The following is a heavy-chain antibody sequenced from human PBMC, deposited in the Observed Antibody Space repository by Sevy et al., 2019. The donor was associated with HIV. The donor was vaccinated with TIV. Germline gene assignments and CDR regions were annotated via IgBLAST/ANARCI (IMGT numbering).Heavy chain of an antibody. Sequence: GGSLRLSCAASGFTFSSYWMSWVRQAPGKGLEWVAVIWYDGSNKYYADSVKGRFTISRDNSKNTLYLQMNSLRAEDTAVYYCARDFVADYYGSGSPMDVWGQGTTVTVSS. V-gene: IGHV3-33*08. J-gene: IGHJ6*02. CDR3: ARDFVADYYGSGSPMDV. D-gene: IGHD3-10*01. CDR1: GFTFSSYW. CDR2: IWYDGSNK.